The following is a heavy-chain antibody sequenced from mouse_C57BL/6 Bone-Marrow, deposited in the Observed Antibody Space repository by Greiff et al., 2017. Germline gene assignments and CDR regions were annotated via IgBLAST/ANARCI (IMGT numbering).Heavy chain of an antibody. CDR1: GYTFTSYW. CDR3: ARRILLLGLDY. V-gene: IGHV1-72*01. CDR2: IDPNSGGT. D-gene: IGHD1-1*01. Sequence: VQLQQPGAELVKPGASVKLSCKASGYTFTSYWMHWVKQRPGRGLGWIGRIDPNSGGTKYNEKFKSKATLTVDKPSSTAYMPLSSLTSAGSAVYYCARRILLLGLDYWGQGTTLTVSS. J-gene: IGHJ2*01.